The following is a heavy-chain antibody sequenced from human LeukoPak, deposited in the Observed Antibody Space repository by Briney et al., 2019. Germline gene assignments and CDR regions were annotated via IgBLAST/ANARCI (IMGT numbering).Heavy chain of an antibody. V-gene: IGHV1-18*01. J-gene: IGHJ4*02. D-gene: IGHD4-23*01. Sequence: ASVKVSCKASGYTFTSYGISWVRQAPGQGLEWMGWISAYNGNTNYAQKLQGRVTMTTDTSTSTAYMELGSLRSDDTAVYYCARDNTVVTPTGSFDYWGQGTLVTVSS. CDR3: ARDNTVVTPTGSFDY. CDR2: ISAYNGNT. CDR1: GYTFTSYG.